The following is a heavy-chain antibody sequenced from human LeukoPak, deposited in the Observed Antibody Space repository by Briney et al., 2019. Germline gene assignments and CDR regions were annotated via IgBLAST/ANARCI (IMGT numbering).Heavy chain of an antibody. V-gene: IGHV3-23*01. CDR3: AKHPMKDYYYYYYMDV. CDR1: GFTFSSYA. CDR2: ISGSGGST. Sequence: GGSLRLSCAASGFTFSSYAMSWVRQAPGKGLEWVSAISGSGGSTYYADSVKGRFTVSRDNSKNTLYLQMNSLRAGDTAVYYCAKHPMKDYYYYYYMDVWGKGTTVTVSS. J-gene: IGHJ6*03.